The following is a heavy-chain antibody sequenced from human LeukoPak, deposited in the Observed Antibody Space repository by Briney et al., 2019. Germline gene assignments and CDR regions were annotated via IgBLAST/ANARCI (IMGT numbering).Heavy chain of an antibody. CDR2: IGTAGDT. D-gene: IGHD3-10*01. J-gene: IGHJ3*01. Sequence: QPGGSLRLSCAASGFTFSSYDMHWVRQATGKGLEWVSAIGTAGDTYYPGSVKGRFTISRENAKNSLYLQMNSLRADDTAVYYCAKSVGELLFSGAFDVWGQGTMVTVSS. CDR1: GFTFSSYD. CDR3: AKSVGELLFSGAFDV. V-gene: IGHV3-13*01.